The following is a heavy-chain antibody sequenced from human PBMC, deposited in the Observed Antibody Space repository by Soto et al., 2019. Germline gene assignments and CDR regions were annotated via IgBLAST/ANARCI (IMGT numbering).Heavy chain of an antibody. J-gene: IGHJ4*02. V-gene: IGHV3-66*01. CDR1: GFTVSSNF. CDR3: ARGSYCSGGSCYSRADY. Sequence: EVQLVESGGGLVQPGGSLRLSCAASGFTVSSNFMSWVRQAPGQGLEWVSVIYSGGSTNYADSVKGRFTISRDNSKNTLYLQMNSLRAEDTAVYYCARGSYCSGGSCYSRADYWGQGTLVTVSS. CDR2: IYSGGST. D-gene: IGHD2-15*01.